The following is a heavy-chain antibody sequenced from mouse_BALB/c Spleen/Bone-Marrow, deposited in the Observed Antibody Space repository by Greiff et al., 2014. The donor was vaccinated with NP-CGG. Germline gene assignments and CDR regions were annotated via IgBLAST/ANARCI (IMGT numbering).Heavy chain of an antibody. Sequence: EVKVVESGGGLVQPGGSMKLSCVASGFTFSGYWMNWVRQSPEKGLEWIAEIRLISNNYAPHYAESVKGRFTISRDDSKSSVYLQMNNLRAEDTGIYYCTRDWDDAMDYWGQGTSVTVSS. CDR2: IRLISNNYAP. CDR3: TRDWDDAMDY. D-gene: IGHD4-1*01. J-gene: IGHJ4*01. CDR1: GFTFSGYW. V-gene: IGHV6-6*02.